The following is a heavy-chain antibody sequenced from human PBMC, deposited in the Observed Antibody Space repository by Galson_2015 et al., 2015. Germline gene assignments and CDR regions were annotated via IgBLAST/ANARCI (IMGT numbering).Heavy chain of an antibody. V-gene: IGHV5-51*01. CDR3: ARQIAAADQDY. Sequence: PGDSDTRYSPSFQGQVTISADKSISTAYLQWSSLKASDTAMYYCARQIAAADQDYWGQGTLVTVSS. J-gene: IGHJ4*02. D-gene: IGHD6-13*01. CDR2: PGDSDT.